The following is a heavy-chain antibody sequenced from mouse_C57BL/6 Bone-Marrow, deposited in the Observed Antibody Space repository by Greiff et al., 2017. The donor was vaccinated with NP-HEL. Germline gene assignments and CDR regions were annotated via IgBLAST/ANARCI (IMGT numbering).Heavy chain of an antibody. J-gene: IGHJ1*03. D-gene: IGHD1-1*01. CDR1: GYSITSDY. CDR3: ARYDYGSSYEGYFDV. Sequence: EVQLVESGPGLAKPSQTLSLTCSVTGYSITSDYWNWIRKFPGNKLEYMGYISYSGSTYYNPSLKSRIPITRDTSKNQYYLQLNSVTTEDTATYYCARYDYGSSYEGYFDVWGTGTTVTVSS. V-gene: IGHV3-8*01. CDR2: ISYSGST.